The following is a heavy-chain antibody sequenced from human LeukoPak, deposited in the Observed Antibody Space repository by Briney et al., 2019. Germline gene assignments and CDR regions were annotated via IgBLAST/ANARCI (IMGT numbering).Heavy chain of an antibody. D-gene: IGHD3-10*01. CDR1: GFTFSSYA. J-gene: IGHJ4*02. CDR3: ARDRTIGELVDY. CDR2: ISSSSSYI. V-gene: IGHV3-21*01. Sequence: GGSLRLSCAASGFTFSSYAMSWVRQAPGKGLEWVSSISSSSSYIYYADSVKGRFTISRDNAKNSLYLQMNSLRAEDTAVYYCARDRTIGELVDYWGQGTLVTVSS.